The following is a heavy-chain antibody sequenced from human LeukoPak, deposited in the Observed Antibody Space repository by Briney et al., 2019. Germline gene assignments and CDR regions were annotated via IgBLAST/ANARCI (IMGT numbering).Heavy chain of an antibody. CDR2: IKSKTDGGTT. J-gene: IGHJ4*02. CDR3: TTVPYSSSWSYYFDY. Sequence: GGSLRLSCAASGFTFSNAWVSWVRQAPGKGLEWVGRIKSKTDGGTTDYAAPVKGRFTISRDDSKNTLYLQMNSLKTEDTAVYYCTTVPYSSSWSYYFDYWGQGTLVTVSS. D-gene: IGHD6-13*01. CDR1: GFTFSNAW. V-gene: IGHV3-15*01.